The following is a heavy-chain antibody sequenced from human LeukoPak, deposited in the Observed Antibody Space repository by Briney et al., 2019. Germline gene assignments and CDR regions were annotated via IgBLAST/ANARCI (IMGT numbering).Heavy chain of an antibody. V-gene: IGHV3-74*01. CDR3: ARLWTYDFWSGYSNTFDI. CDR2: IDNGGSDT. CDR1: GFTFSNYW. Sequence: GGSLRLSCAASGFTFSNYWMHWVRQAPGKGLVWVSRIDNGGSDTRHADSVKGRFTISRDNAKNSLYLQMNSLRAEDTAAYYCARLWTYDFWSGYSNTFDIWGRGTMVTVS. J-gene: IGHJ3*02. D-gene: IGHD3-3*01.